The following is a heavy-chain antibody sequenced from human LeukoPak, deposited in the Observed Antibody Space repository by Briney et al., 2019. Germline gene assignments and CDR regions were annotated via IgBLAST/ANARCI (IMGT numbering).Heavy chain of an antibody. CDR1: EFSFSRYW. CDR3: ARDPSGWHSMDY. CDR2: ISPDGSSA. V-gene: IGHV3-74*01. D-gene: IGHD6-19*01. Sequence: GGSLRLSYAASEFSFSRYWMHWVRQAPGKGLVWVSRISPDGSSASYADSVRGRFTISRDNAKNTLYLQMNSLRAEETAIYYCARDPSGWHSMDYWGQGILVTVSS. J-gene: IGHJ4*02.